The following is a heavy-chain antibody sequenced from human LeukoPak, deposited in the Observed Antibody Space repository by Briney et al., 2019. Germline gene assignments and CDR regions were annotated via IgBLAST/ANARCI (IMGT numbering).Heavy chain of an antibody. CDR1: GFTLSSYA. V-gene: IGHV3-23*01. J-gene: IGHJ3*02. Sequence: GGSLRLSCAASGFTLSSYAMSWVRQAPGKGLEWVSAISGSGGSTYYADSVKGRFTISRDNSKNTLYLQMNSLRAEDTAVYYCAKAWDIVVVVAATVAFDIWGQGTMVTVSS. D-gene: IGHD2-15*01. CDR3: AKAWDIVVVVAATVAFDI. CDR2: ISGSGGST.